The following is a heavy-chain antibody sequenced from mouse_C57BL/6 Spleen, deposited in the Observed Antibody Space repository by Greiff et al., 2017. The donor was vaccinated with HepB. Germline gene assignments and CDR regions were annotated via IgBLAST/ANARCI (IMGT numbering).Heavy chain of an antibody. V-gene: IGHV1-59*01. CDR1: GYTFTSYW. Sequence: QVQLKQPGAELVRPGTSVKLSCKASGYTFTSYWMHWVKQRPGQGLEWIGVIDPSDSYTNYNQKFKGKATLTVDTSSSTAYMQLSSLTSEDSAVYYCARSHPYYAMDYWGQGTSVTVSS. CDR2: IDPSDSYT. J-gene: IGHJ4*01. CDR3: ARSHPYYAMDY.